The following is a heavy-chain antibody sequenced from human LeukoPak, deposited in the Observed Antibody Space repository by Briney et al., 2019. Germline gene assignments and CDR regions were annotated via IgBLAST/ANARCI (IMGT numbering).Heavy chain of an antibody. CDR1: GCTFSSYA. CDR2: ISYDGSNK. D-gene: IGHD5-24*01. CDR3: AREEMATIWSSNRNAFDI. V-gene: IGHV3-30-3*01. J-gene: IGHJ3*02. Sequence: GRALRLSCAASGCTFSSYAMHGVRQAPGKGLEWVAVISYDGSNKYYADSVKDRFTISRDNSKNTLYLQMNSLRAEDTAVYYCAREEMATIWSSNRNAFDIWGQGTMVTVSS.